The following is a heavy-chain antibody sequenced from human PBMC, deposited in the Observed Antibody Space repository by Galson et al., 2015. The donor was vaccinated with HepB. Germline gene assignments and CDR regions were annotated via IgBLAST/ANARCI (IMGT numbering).Heavy chain of an antibody. V-gene: IGHV3-33*01. D-gene: IGHD4/OR15-4a*01. Sequence: SLRLSCAASGFIFSRHGIHWVRQAPGKGLECVAMIWHDGSNQLYADSVKGRFTISRDNSKNTLYLQMNSLRAADTALYYCARHNGDNFHYAMDVWGQGTTVTVSS. CDR2: IWHDGSNQ. J-gene: IGHJ6*02. CDR3: ARHNGDNFHYAMDV. CDR1: GFIFSRHG.